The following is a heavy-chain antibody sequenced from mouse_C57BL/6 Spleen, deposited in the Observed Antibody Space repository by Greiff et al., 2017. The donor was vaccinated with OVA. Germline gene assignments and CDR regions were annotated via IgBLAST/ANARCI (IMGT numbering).Heavy chain of an antibody. D-gene: IGHD1-1*01. CDR1: GYAFSSSW. CDR2: IYPGDGDT. CDR3: ARSITTVVYFDY. V-gene: IGHV1-82*01. Sequence: VQRVESGPELVKPGASVKISCKASGYAFSSSWMNWVKQRPGKGLEWIGRIYPGDGDTNYNGKFKGKATLTADKSSSTAYMQLSSLTSEDSAVYFCARSITTVVYFDYWGQGTTLTVSS. J-gene: IGHJ2*01.